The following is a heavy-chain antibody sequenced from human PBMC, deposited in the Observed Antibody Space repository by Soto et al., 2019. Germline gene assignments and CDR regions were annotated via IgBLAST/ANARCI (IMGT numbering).Heavy chain of an antibody. CDR3: ANSDNVVAPATTFWLDP. Sequence: QVQLVQSGAEVKKPGSSVTVSCKASGGTFTTNTISWVRQAPGQGLEWMGRIIPILGVSIYAQRFQGRVTLTADGSTSTVYWELSSLRSEDTAVYCCANSDNVVAPATTFWLDPWGQGTLVTVSS. J-gene: IGHJ5*02. D-gene: IGHD2-2*01. CDR2: IIPILGVS. V-gene: IGHV1-69*02. CDR1: GGTFTTNT.